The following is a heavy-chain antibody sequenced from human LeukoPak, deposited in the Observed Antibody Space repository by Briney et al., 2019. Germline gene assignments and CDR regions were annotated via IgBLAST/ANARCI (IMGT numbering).Heavy chain of an antibody. J-gene: IGHJ4*02. V-gene: IGHV4-59*08. CDR2: IYYSGST. CDR3: AGHHPRNTVDF. Sequence: PSETLSLTCTVSGGSISSYYWSWIRQPPGKGLEWIGYIYYSGSTNYNPSLKSRVTISVDTSKNQFSLKLTSVTAADTAVYYCAGHHPRNTVDFWGQGTLVTVSS. D-gene: IGHD2-8*02. CDR1: GGSISSYY.